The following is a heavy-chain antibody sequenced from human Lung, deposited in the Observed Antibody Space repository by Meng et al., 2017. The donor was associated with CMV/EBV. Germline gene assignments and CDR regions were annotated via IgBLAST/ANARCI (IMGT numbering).Heavy chain of an antibody. CDR3: ARDRYSGSSDACDI. J-gene: IGHJ3*02. CDR2: ISSSSSYI. Sequence: ESXKISXAASGFTFSSYSMNWVRQAPGKGLEWVSSISSSSSYIYYADSVKGRFTISRDNAKNSLYLQMNSLRAEDTAVYYCARDRYSGSSDACDIGGQGTXVTVSS. V-gene: IGHV3-21*01. CDR1: GFTFSSYS. D-gene: IGHD1-26*01.